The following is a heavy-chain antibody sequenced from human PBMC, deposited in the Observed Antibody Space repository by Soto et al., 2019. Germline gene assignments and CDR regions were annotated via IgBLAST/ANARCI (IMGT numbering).Heavy chain of an antibody. V-gene: IGHV3-48*03. CDR1: GFIFSNSE. CDR2: ISSGGYTI. D-gene: IGHD3-22*01. CDR3: ARDSYYDTTGYYRRHNWFGP. J-gene: IGHJ5*02. Sequence: GGSLRLSCVVSGFIFSNSEMNWDRQAPGKGLEWVAYISSGGYTIHYADSVKGRFTISRDNAKNSLFLQMNSLRVDDTAIYYCARDSYYDTTGYYRRHNWFGPWGHGTLVTVSS.